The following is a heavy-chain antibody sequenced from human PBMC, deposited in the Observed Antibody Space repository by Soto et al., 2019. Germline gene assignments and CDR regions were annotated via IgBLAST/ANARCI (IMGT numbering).Heavy chain of an antibody. CDR2: IIPIFGTA. V-gene: IGHV1-69*13. D-gene: IGHD6-6*01. CDR3: ASKGGSSSYYYYGMDV. CDR1: GGTFSSYA. J-gene: IGHJ6*02. Sequence: GASVKVSCKASGGTFSSYAISWVRQAPGQGLEWMGGIIPIFGTANYAQKFQGRVTITADESTSTAYMELSSLRSEDTAVYYCASKGGSSSYYYYGMDVWGQGTTVTVSS.